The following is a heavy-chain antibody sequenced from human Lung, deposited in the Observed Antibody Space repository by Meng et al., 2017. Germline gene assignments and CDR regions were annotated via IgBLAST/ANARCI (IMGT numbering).Heavy chain of an antibody. CDR3: ARGPTTMAHGFDY. V-gene: IGHV4-34*01. Sequence: QGHLQQLGAGLLKPSETLSLTCVVSGGSFSDYYWSWIRQPPGKGLEWIGEINHSGSTNYNPSLESRATISVDTSQNNLSLKLSSVTAADSAVYYCARGPTTMAHGFDYWGQGTLVTVSS. CDR1: GGSFSDYY. J-gene: IGHJ4*02. D-gene: IGHD4-11*01. CDR2: INHSGST.